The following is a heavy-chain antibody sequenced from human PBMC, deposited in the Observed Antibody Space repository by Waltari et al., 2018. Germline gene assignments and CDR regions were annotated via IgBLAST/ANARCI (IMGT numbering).Heavy chain of an antibody. V-gene: IGHV3-23*01. CDR3: VGGYYDSSGYYSAFDI. J-gene: IGHJ3*02. D-gene: IGHD3-22*01. CDR2: ISGSGGST. CDR1: GFTVSSYA. Sequence: EVQLLESGGGLVQPGGSLRLSCAASGFTVSSYAMSWVREAPGKGLEWVSAISGSGGSTYYADSVKGRFTISRDNSKNTLYLQMNSLRAEDTAVYYCVGGYYDSSGYYSAFDIWGQGTMVTVSS.